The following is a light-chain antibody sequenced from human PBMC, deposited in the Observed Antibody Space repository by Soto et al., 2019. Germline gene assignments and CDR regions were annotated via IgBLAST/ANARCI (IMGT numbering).Light chain of an antibody. Sequence: QSVLTQPPSASGSPVQSVTISCTGTSSDVGGFNYVSWYQQHPGKAPKLMIYEVSKRPSGVPDRFSGSKSGNTASLTVSGLQAEDEADYYCSSYAGSNNSYVFGTGTKLTV. CDR3: SSYAGSNNSYV. J-gene: IGLJ1*01. V-gene: IGLV2-8*01. CDR1: SSDVGGFNY. CDR2: EVS.